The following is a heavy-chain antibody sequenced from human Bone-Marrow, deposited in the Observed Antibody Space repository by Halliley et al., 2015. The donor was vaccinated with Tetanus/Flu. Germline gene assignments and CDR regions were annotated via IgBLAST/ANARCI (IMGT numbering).Heavy chain of an antibody. D-gene: IGHD1-26*01. V-gene: IGHV4-59*01. CDR2: IYHSALSTP. Sequence: IGYIYHSALSTPSYNPSLKIRVTISVLTSKNQFPLKLSSVTAADTAVYFCARDRGSFYGLSALEIWGQGTTATVSS. J-gene: IGHJ3*02. CDR3: ARDRGSFYGLSALEI.